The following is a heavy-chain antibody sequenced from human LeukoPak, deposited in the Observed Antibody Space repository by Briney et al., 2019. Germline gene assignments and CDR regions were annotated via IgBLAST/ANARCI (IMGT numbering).Heavy chain of an antibody. V-gene: IGHV4-34*01. J-gene: IGHJ4*02. D-gene: IGHD3-9*01. Sequence: SETLSLTCAVYGGSFSGYYWIWIRQPPGKALEWIGEINHSGSTNYNPSLKSRVTISVDTSKNQFSLKLSSVTAADTAVYYCARGVPVLRYFDWLSPPAKNYALDYWGQGTLVTVSA. CDR3: ARGVPVLRYFDWLSPPAKNYALDY. CDR1: GGSFSGYY. CDR2: INHSGST.